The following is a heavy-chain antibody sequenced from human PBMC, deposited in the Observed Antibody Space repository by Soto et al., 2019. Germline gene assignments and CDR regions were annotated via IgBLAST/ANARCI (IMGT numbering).Heavy chain of an antibody. J-gene: IGHJ4*03. V-gene: IGHV3-9*01. CDR2: SSWNSGSI. D-gene: IGHD2-2*01. Sequence: PGGSLGLACAASGVTVDDYAIHWVRQAPGKGLEWGSGSSWNSGSIGYADSVKGRFTISRDTAKNSLYLQKNSLRAEATAFYYCAKDTALEYQLFFDYRRQRTMVTVSS. CDR3: AKDTALEYQLFFDY. CDR1: GVTVDDYA.